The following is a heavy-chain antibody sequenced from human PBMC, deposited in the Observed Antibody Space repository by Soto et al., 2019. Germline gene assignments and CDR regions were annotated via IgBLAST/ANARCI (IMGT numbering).Heavy chain of an antibody. CDR2: IYYSGST. D-gene: IGHD4-17*01. J-gene: IGHJ4*02. CDR1: GSSISSYY. V-gene: IGHV4-59*08. CDR3: ARRYGVYFDY. Sequence: SDTLSLTCTVSGSSISSYYWCWIRQPPGKGLEWIGYIYYSGSTNYNPSLKSRVTISVDTSKNQFSLKLSSVTAADTAVYYCARRYGVYFDYWGQGTLVTVS.